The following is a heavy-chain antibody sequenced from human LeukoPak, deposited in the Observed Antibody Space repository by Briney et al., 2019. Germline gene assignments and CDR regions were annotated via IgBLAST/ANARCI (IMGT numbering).Heavy chain of an antibody. CDR3: AKDNSAGGYDFWSGYYSYFDY. J-gene: IGHJ4*02. Sequence: GGSLRLSCAASGFTFDDYAMHWVRQAPGKGLEWVSGISWNSGSIGYADSVKGRFTISRDNPKNSLYLQMNSLRAEDMALYYCAKDNSAGGYDFWSGYYSYFDYWGQGTLVTVSS. D-gene: IGHD3-3*01. CDR1: GFTFDDYA. CDR2: ISWNSGSI. V-gene: IGHV3-9*03.